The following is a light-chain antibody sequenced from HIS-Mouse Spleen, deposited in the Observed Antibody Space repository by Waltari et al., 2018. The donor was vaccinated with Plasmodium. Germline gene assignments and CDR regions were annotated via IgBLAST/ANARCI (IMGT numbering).Light chain of an antibody. CDR3: QQYDNLPYT. CDR1: QDISSY. J-gene: IGKJ2*01. Sequence: DIQMTQSPSSLSASVGDRVTITCQASQDISSYLNWYQQKPGKAPKLQIYDASNLETGVPSRFSGSGSGTDFTFTISSLQPEDIATYYCQQYDNLPYTFGQGTKLEIK. V-gene: IGKV1-33*01. CDR2: DAS.